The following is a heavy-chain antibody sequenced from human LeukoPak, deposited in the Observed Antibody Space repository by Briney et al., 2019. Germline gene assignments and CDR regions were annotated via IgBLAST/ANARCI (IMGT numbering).Heavy chain of an antibody. CDR2: ISYFEST. D-gene: IGHD4-17*01. Sequence: PSETLSLTCNVSGGSITSYYWSWIRQPPGKGLEWIGYISYFESTNYNPSLKSRVTISLDTSKNQFSLKLSSVTAADTAVYYCARDRDTTVKDDAFDIWGQGTMVTVSS. CDR1: GGSITSYY. J-gene: IGHJ3*02. CDR3: ARDRDTTVKDDAFDI. V-gene: IGHV4-59*01.